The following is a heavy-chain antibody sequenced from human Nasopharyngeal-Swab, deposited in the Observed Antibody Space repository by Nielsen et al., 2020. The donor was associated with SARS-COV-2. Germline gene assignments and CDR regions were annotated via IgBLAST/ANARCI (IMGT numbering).Heavy chain of an antibody. J-gene: IGHJ6*02. Sequence: GGSLRLSCAASGFTFSSYAMHWVRQAPGKGLEWVAVISYDGSNKYYADSVKGRFTISRDNPKNTLYLQMNSLRAEDTAVYYCARDSGAPMDVWGQGTTVTVSS. D-gene: IGHD3-10*01. V-gene: IGHV3-30-3*01. CDR1: GFTFSSYA. CDR3: ARDSGAPMDV. CDR2: ISYDGSNK.